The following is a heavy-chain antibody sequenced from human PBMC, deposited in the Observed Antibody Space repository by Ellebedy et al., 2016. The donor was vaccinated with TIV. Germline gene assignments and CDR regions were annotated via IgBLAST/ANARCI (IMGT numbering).Heavy chain of an antibody. J-gene: IGHJ6*02. V-gene: IGHV3-53*04. CDR2: IYSGGST. D-gene: IGHD5-18*01. CDR1: GFTVSSNY. Sequence: GESLKISCAASGFTVSSNYMSWVRQAPGKGLEWVSVIYSGGSTYYADSVKGRFTISRHNSKNTLYLQMNSLRAEDTAVYYCARGVVEGHTAIWRGGYYYGMDVWGQGTTVTVSS. CDR3: ARGVVEGHTAIWRGGYYYGMDV.